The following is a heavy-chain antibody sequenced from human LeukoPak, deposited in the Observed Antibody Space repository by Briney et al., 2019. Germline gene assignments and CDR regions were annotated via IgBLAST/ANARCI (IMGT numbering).Heavy chain of an antibody. Sequence: GASVKVSCKASGYTFTGYYMHWVRQAPGQGLEWMGWINPNSGGTNYAQKFQGRVTMTRYTSISTAYMELSRLSADDTAVYYCAMGPRGVTVTPPPNWFDPWGQGTLVTVSS. CDR1: GYTFTGYY. CDR2: INPNSGGT. V-gene: IGHV1-2*02. J-gene: IGHJ5*02. D-gene: IGHD4-17*01. CDR3: AMGPRGVTVTPPPNWFDP.